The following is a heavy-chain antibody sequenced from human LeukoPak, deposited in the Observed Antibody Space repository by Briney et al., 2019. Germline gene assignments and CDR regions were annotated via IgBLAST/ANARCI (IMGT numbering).Heavy chain of an antibody. D-gene: IGHD5-18*01. CDR3: ATSVDTALVGYFVY. CDR2: ISSSSSYI. J-gene: IGHJ4*02. CDR1: GFTFSSYS. V-gene: IGHV3-21*01. Sequence: GGSLRLSCAASGFTFSSYSMNWVRQAPGKGLEWVSSISSSSSYIYYADSVKGRFTISRDNAKNSLYLQMNSLRAEDTAVYYCATSVDTALVGYFVYWGQGTLVTVSS.